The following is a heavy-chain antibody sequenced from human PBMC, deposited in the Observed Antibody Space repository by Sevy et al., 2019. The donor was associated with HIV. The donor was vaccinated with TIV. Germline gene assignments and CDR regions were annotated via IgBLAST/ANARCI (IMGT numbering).Heavy chain of an antibody. J-gene: IGHJ5*02. Sequence: SETLSLTCAVYGGSFSGDYWSWILQPPGKGLEWIGEINHRGSTNYNPSLKSRVTISVDTSKNQFSLKLSSVTAADTAVYYCARSTNSIDGYNPKWFDPWGQGTLVTVSS. CDR1: GGSFSGDY. V-gene: IGHV4-34*01. CDR2: INHRGST. D-gene: IGHD6-25*01. CDR3: ARSTNSIDGYNPKWFDP.